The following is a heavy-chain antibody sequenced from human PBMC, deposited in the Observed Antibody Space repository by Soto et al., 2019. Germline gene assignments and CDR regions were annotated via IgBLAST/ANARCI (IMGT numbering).Heavy chain of an antibody. V-gene: IGHV1-18*01. J-gene: IGHJ4*02. CDR1: GYTFTSYG. CDR3: AREHSSSWRFDY. CDR2: ISAYNGNT. D-gene: IGHD6-13*01. Sequence: ASVKVSCKASGYTFTSYGISWVRQAPGQGLEWMGWISAYNGNTNYAQKLQGRVTMTTDTSISTAYMELSSLRSEDTAVYYCAREHSSSWRFDYWGQGTLVTVSS.